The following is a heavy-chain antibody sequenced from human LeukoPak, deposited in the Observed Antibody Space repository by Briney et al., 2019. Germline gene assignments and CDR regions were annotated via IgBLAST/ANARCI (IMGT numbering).Heavy chain of an antibody. Sequence: SGGSLRLSCAASGFTFSSYAMSWVRQAPGKGLEWVSAISGSGGSTYYADSVKGRFTISRDNSKNTLYLQMNSLRAEDTAVYYCAKAGSSSWLHYYYMDVWGKGTTVTVSS. CDR1: GFTFSSYA. J-gene: IGHJ6*03. D-gene: IGHD6-13*01. CDR3: AKAGSSSWLHYYYMDV. CDR2: ISGSGGST. V-gene: IGHV3-23*01.